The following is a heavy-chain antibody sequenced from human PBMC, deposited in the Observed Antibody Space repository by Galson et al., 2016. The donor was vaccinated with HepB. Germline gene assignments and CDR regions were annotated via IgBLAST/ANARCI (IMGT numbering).Heavy chain of an antibody. J-gene: IGHJ4*02. CDR3: ARNPGASTWG. CDR1: GFTVGSNY. D-gene: IGHD6-13*01. CDR2: IYSGGNT. V-gene: IGHV3-66*01. Sequence: SLRLSCAASGFTVGSNYMSWVRQAPGKGLEWVSLIYSGGNTLYADSVKGRFSISRDNSKNTLYLQMNSLSAEDTAVYYCARNPGASTWGWGQGTLVTVAS.